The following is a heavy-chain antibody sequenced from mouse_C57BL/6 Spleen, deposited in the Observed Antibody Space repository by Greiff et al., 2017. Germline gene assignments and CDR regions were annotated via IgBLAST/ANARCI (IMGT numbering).Heavy chain of an antibody. D-gene: IGHD1-1*01. CDR3: ARGNYYGSSLYYFDY. CDR1: GFTFSDYY. V-gene: IGHV5-12*01. CDR2: ISNGGGST. J-gene: IGHJ2*01. Sequence: EVKLMESGGGLVQPGGSLKLSCAASGFTFSDYYMYWVRQTPEKRLEWVAYISNGGGSTYYPDTVKGRFTISRDNAKNTLYLQMSRLKSEDTAMYYCARGNYYGSSLYYFDYWGQGTTLTVAS.